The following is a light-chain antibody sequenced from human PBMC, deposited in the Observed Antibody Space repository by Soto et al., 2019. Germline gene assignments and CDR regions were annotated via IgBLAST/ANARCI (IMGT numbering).Light chain of an antibody. CDR1: QNINRD. CDR3: QEYDNLPLT. J-gene: IGKJ4*01. CDR2: DAS. Sequence: DIQMTQPPSSLSASEGDRVTITCQATQNINRDLNWYQQKPGKAPKILIYDASDLETGVPSRFSGRGSGTHFTLTITGLQPEDIATYYCQEYDNLPLTCGGGTKVEIK. V-gene: IGKV1-33*01.